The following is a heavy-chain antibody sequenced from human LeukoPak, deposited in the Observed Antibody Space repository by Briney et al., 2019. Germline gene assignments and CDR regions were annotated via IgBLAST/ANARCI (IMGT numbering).Heavy chain of an antibody. CDR1: GDSISSHY. D-gene: IGHD7-27*01. V-gene: IGHV4-59*11. CDR3: ASRKLGNDY. J-gene: IGHJ4*02. CDR2: IYDSGST. Sequence: SETLSLTCTVSGDSISSHYWSWIRQPPGKGLEWIGYIYDSGSTNYNPSLKSRVTISADTSQNQFSLKLSSVTAADTAVYYCASRKLGNDYWGQGTLVTVSS.